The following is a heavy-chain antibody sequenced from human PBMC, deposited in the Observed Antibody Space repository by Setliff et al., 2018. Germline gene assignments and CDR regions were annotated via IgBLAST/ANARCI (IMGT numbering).Heavy chain of an antibody. CDR2: IIPLLGIT. J-gene: IGHJ4*02. V-gene: IGHV1-69*10. D-gene: IGHD4-4*01. Sequence: ASVKVSCKASGDTFTNYAINWVRQAPGQGLEWMGGIIPLLGITNYAQKFQGRVTITADGSTNTVYMALSSVTSEDTAIYYCAREQSTDLDYWGQGTLVTVSS. CDR3: AREQSTDLDY. CDR1: GDTFTNYA.